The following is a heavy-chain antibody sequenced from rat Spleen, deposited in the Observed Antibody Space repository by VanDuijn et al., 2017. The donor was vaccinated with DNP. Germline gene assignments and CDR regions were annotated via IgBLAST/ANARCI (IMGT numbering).Heavy chain of an antibody. CDR2: IWGGGST. J-gene: IGHJ4*01. Sequence: QVQLKESGPGLVQPSQTLSLTCTVSGFSLTNYGVSWVRQPPGKGLEWVGTIWGGGSTDYNSALKFRLTISRDTSKSQVFLQMTSLQTEDTATYYCARDLIIRDTTSAMDAWGQGTSVTVSS. V-gene: IGHV2-4*01. CDR1: GFSLTNYG. D-gene: IGHD4-3*01. CDR3: ARDLIIRDTTSAMDA.